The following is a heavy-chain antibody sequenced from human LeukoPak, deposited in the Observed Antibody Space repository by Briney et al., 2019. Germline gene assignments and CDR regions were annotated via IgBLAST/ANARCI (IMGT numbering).Heavy chain of an antibody. V-gene: IGHV3-11*06. CDR2: ISSSSSYT. CDR1: RFTFSDYY. J-gene: IGHJ4*02. CDR3: AREGQQLVFDY. Sequence: GGSLRLSCAASRFTFSDYYMSWIRQAPGKGLEWVSYISSSSSYTNYADSVKGRFTISRDNAKNSLYLQMNSLRAEDTAVYYCAREGQQLVFDYWGQGTLVTVSS. D-gene: IGHD6-13*01.